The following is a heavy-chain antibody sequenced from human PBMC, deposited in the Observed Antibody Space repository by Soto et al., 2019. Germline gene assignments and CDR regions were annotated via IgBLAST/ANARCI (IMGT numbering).Heavy chain of an antibody. CDR1: GFTFSGYA. CDR2: ISGSGGST. Sequence: GGSLRLSCAASGFTFSGYAMSWVRQAPGKGLEWVSAISGSGGSTYYADSVKGRFTISRDNSQNTLYLQMNSLRAEDTAVYYCAKDLGPHYDFWSGPGPFDYWGQGTLVPVSS. J-gene: IGHJ4*02. V-gene: IGHV3-23*01. D-gene: IGHD3-3*01. CDR3: AKDLGPHYDFWSGPGPFDY.